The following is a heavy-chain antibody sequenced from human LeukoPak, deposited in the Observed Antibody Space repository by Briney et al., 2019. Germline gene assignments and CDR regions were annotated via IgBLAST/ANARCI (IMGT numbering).Heavy chain of an antibody. CDR1: GGSFSGYY. CDR2: INHSGST. Sequence: SETLSLTCAVYGGSFSGYYWSWIRQPPGKGLGWIGEINHSGSTNYNPSLKSRVTISVDTSKNQFSLKLSSVTAADTAVYYCARRTTYFGWRPSESPSCFDYWGQGTLVTVSS. CDR3: ARRTTYFGWRPSESPSCFDY. J-gene: IGHJ4*02. D-gene: IGHD3-9*01. V-gene: IGHV4-34*01.